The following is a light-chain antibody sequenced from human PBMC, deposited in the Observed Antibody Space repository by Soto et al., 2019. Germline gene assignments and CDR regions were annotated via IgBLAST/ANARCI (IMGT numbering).Light chain of an antibody. CDR1: QSVSSNY. V-gene: IGKV3-20*01. J-gene: IGKJ1*01. Sequence: ESVWSQSPGTLSLSQGERAPLSCGPSQSVSSNYLAWYQQKPGQAPRLLIYGASSRATGIPDRFSGSGSGTDFTLTISSLQPEDFATYYCQQSYSTPEAFGQGTKVDIK. CDR3: QQSYSTPEA. CDR2: GAS.